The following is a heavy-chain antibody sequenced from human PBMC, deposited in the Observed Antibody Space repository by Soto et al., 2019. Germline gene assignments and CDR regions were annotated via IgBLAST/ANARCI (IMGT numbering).Heavy chain of an antibody. J-gene: IGHJ4*02. CDR2: IIPVFGTP. D-gene: IGHD3-16*02. V-gene: IGHV1-69*01. CDR1: GYIFKNYA. Sequence: QVQLVQSGAEVKETGSTVKVSCKSSGYIFKNYAVTWLRQAPGQGLEWMGGIIPVFGTPDYSQKFRGRVTITADESTSTVYMELRSLTSEDTAVYYCARHLYDYVWGSYRHWGQGTLVTLSS. CDR3: ARHLYDYVWGSYRH.